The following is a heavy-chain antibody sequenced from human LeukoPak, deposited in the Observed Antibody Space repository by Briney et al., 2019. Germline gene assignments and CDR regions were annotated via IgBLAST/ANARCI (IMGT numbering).Heavy chain of an antibody. Sequence: SETLSLTCTVSGGSISSYYWSWIRQPPGKGLEWIGRIHTTGSTNYNPSLKSRVTMSVDMSKNQFSLKLSSVTAADTAVYYCARDAYYYGSESYFFDFWGQGTLVTVSS. CDR2: IHTTGST. D-gene: IGHD3-10*01. CDR3: ARDAYYYGSESYFFDF. CDR1: GGSISSYY. J-gene: IGHJ4*02. V-gene: IGHV4-4*07.